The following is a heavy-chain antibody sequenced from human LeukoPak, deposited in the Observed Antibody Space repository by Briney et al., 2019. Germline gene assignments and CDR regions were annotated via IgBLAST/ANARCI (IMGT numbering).Heavy chain of an antibody. CDR3: ARDNSVEDTARWFDP. D-gene: IGHD4-23*01. CDR2: INPSGGST. CDR1: GYTFTSYY. J-gene: IGHJ5*02. Sequence: GASVKVSCKASGYTFTSYYMHWVRQAPGQGLEWMGIINPSGGSTSYAQKFQGRVTMTSDMSTSTDYMELSSLRSEDTAVYYCARDNSVEDTARWFDPWGQGTLVTVSS. V-gene: IGHV1-46*01.